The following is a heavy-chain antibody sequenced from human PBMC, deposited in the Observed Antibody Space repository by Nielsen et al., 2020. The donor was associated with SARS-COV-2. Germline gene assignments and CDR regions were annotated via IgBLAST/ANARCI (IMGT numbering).Heavy chain of an antibody. D-gene: IGHD6-19*01. V-gene: IGHV5-51*01. CDR3: AANGDYSNGWFLPDY. Sequence: GESLKISCKGSGYNFTFYWIGWVRQMPGKGLEWMGIIYPGDSETKYSPSFQGQVTISADKSINTAYLQWSSLKASDTAMYYCAANGDYSNGWFLPDYWGQGALVTVSS. J-gene: IGHJ4*02. CDR2: IYPGDSET. CDR1: GYNFTFYW.